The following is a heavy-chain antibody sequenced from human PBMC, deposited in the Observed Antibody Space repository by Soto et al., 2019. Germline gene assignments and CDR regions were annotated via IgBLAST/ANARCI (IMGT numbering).Heavy chain of an antibody. V-gene: IGHV4-39*01. J-gene: IGHJ5*02. CDR1: GGSISSSSYY. D-gene: IGHD6-13*01. CDR3: ASRDGSRGFDP. CDR2: IYYSGST. Sequence: SETLSLTCTVSGGSISSSSYYWGWIRQPPGKGLEWIGSIYYSGSTYYNPSLKSRVTISVDTSKNQFSLKLSSVTAADTAVYYCASRDGSRGFDPWGQGTLVTVSS.